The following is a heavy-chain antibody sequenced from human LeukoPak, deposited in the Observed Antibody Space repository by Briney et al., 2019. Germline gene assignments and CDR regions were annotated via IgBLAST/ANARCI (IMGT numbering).Heavy chain of an antibody. Sequence: SVKISCKASGGSLKNFAISWVRQAPGQGPEWMGGFNHIYGTTNYAQKFQGRVTITVDDSTNIAYLDLSSLRSDDTALYYCARRAEWFSWTRLDAFDIWGQGTMVTVSS. CDR1: GGSLKNFA. J-gene: IGHJ3*02. D-gene: IGHD3-3*01. V-gene: IGHV1-69*01. CDR2: FNHIYGTT. CDR3: ARRAEWFSWTRLDAFDI.